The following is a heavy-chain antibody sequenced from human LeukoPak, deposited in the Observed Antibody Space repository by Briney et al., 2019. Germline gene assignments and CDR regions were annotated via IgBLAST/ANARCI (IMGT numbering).Heavy chain of an antibody. CDR2: IIPIFGTA. CDR1: GGTFSSYA. CDR3: ARVKDQLITGWFDP. V-gene: IGHV1-69*05. D-gene: IGHD2-2*01. J-gene: IGHJ5*02. Sequence: SVKVSCKASGGTFSSYAISWVRQAPGQGLEWIGRIIPIFGTANYAQKFQGRVTITTDESTSTAYMELSSLRSEDTAVYYCARVKDQLITGWFDPWGQGTLVTVSS.